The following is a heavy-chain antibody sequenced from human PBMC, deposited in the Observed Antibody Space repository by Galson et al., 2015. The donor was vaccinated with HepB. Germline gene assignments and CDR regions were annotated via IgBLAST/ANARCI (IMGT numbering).Heavy chain of an antibody. CDR1: GFTFSSYS. J-gene: IGHJ4*02. CDR3: ARPHMIDAPWGRLKTKYYFDY. V-gene: IGHV3-21*01. CDR2: ISSSSSYI. D-gene: IGHD3-22*01. Sequence: SLRLSCAASGFTFSSYSTNWVRQAPGKGLEWVSSISSSSSYIYYADSVKGRFTISRDNAKNSLYQQMNSLRAEDTAVYYCARPHMIDAPWGRLKTKYYFDYWGQGTPVTVSS.